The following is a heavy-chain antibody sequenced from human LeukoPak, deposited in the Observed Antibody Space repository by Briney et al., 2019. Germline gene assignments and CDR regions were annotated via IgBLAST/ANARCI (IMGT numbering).Heavy chain of an antibody. CDR2: IYSGGST. Sequence: GGSLRLSCAASGFTVSSNYMSWVRQAPGKGLEWVSVIYSGGSTYYADSVKGRFTISRDNSKNTLYLQMNSLRAEDTAVYYCARARGPAAGPFDYWGQGTLVTVSS. CDR3: ARARGPAAGPFDY. D-gene: IGHD6-13*01. J-gene: IGHJ4*02. V-gene: IGHV3-66*01. CDR1: GFTVSSNY.